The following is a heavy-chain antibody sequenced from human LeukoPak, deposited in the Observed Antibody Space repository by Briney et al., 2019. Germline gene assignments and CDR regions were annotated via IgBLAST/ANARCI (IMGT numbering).Heavy chain of an antibody. D-gene: IGHD3-16*01. CDR1: GFTFSSYS. CDR3: AKGSEAYGGAFDI. CDR2: ISSSSSYI. J-gene: IGHJ3*02. Sequence: GGSLRLSCAASGFTFSSYSMNWVRQAPGKGLEWVSSISSSSSYIYYADSVKGRFTISRDNAKNSLYLQMNSLRAEDTAVYYCAKGSEAYGGAFDIWGQGTMVTVSS. V-gene: IGHV3-21*01.